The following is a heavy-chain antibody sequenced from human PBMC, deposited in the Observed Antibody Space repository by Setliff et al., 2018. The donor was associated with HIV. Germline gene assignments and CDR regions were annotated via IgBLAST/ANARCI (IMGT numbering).Heavy chain of an antibody. Sequence: KPGGSLRLSCAASGFTFSSYSMNWVRQAPGKGLEWVSCISSSTRYIYYADSVKGRFTISRDNAKNSLYLQMSSLRADDTAVYYCAREMAATDHPDDPYFQHWGQGTLVTVSS. CDR1: GFTFSSYS. CDR2: ISSSTRYI. V-gene: IGHV3-21*01. J-gene: IGHJ1*01. D-gene: IGHD6-13*01. CDR3: AREMAATDHPDDPYFQH.